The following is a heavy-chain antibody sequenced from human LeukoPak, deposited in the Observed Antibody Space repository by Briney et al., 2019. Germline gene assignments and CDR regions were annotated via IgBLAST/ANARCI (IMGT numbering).Heavy chain of an antibody. Sequence: PGGSLRLSCAASGFTFNSYAMSWVRQAPGKGLEWVSAISGSGGSTYYADSVKGRFTISRDNSKNTLYLQMNSLRAEDTAVYYCAKDSSSGWYGGDAFDIWGQGTMVTVSS. CDR1: GFTFNSYA. CDR3: AKDSSSGWYGGDAFDI. D-gene: IGHD6-19*01. V-gene: IGHV3-23*01. J-gene: IGHJ3*02. CDR2: ISGSGGST.